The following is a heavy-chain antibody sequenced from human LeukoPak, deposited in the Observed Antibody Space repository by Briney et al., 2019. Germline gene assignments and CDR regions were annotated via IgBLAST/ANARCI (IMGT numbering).Heavy chain of an antibody. CDR3: AGGLYYYDSSGYFSTALYY. CDR1: GGSISSSSYY. CDR2: IYYSGST. J-gene: IGHJ4*02. D-gene: IGHD3-22*01. V-gene: IGHV4-61*01. Sequence: PSETLSLTCTVSGGSISSSSYYWSWIRQPPGKGLEWIGYIYYSGSTNYNPFLKSRVTISVDTSKNQFSLKLSSVTAADTAVYYCAGGLYYYDSSGYFSTALYYWGQGTLVTVSS.